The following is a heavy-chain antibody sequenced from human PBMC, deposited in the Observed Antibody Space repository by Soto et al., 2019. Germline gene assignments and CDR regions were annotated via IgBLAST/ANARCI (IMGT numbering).Heavy chain of an antibody. Sequence: LSLTCTVSGGSISRSTYYWGWIRQPPGTGLEWIGSVYYSGSTLYNPSLKRRTTISVDTSKNQFSLKLTSVTAADTAVYYCASPYSSGCYDPEFVDYWGQRILVTVSS. D-gene: IGHD6-19*01. V-gene: IGHV4-39*01. J-gene: IGHJ4*02. CDR2: VYYSGST. CDR1: GGSISRSTYY. CDR3: ASPYSSGCYDPEFVDY.